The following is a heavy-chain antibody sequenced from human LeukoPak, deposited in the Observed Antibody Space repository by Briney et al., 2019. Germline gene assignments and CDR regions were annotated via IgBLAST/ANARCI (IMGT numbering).Heavy chain of an antibody. CDR1: GFAFNTYW. D-gene: IGHD1-1*01. CDR3: ARDRDGKGY. J-gene: IGHJ4*02. V-gene: IGHV3-7*03. Sequence: GGSLRLSCAASGFAFNTYWMSWVRQAPGKGLEWVANLGQDGTEKHHVDSVRGRFTISRDNAKNSVFLQMNSLRAEDTAVYYCARDRDGKGYWGQGTLVTVSS. CDR2: LGQDGTEK.